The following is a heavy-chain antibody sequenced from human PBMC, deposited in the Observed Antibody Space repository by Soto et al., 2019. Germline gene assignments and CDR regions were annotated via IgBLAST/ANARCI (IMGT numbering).Heavy chain of an antibody. CDR2: ISVYNGNT. D-gene: IGHD1-7*01. V-gene: IGHV1-18*01. J-gene: IGHJ5*02. CDR3: ARSRYNWNYNWLDP. Sequence: QVQLVQSGAEVKKPGASVKVPCKASGYTFTSYGISWVRQAPGQGLEWMGWISVYNGNTNYAQKFQGRVTMTADTSTGTAYMELRSLRSDDTAVYYCARSRYNWNYNWLDPWGQGTLVTVSS. CDR1: GYTFTSYG.